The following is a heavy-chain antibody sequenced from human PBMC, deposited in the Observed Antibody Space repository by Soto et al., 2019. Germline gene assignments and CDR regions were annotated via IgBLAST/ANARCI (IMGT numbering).Heavy chain of an antibody. J-gene: IGHJ4*02. Sequence: PSETLSLTCRVSGTSISSSYWWAWVRQSPGKGLEWIGEIYHNGITKYNPSLKSRVSMSIDKSNNQFSLKLSSVTAADTAVYYCAPVPPRIVVVLAEFPTWGKGTLVTVSS. V-gene: IGHV4-4*02. D-gene: IGHD2-21*01. CDR1: GTSISSSYW. CDR2: IYHNGIT. CDR3: APVPPRIVVVLAEFPT.